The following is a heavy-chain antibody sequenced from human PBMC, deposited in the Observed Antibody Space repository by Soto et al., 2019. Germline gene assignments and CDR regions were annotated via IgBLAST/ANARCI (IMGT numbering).Heavy chain of an antibody. CDR1: GFTLRSYG. CDR3: ARDGRDYGSNYFDY. V-gene: IGHV3-33*01. J-gene: IGHJ4*02. Sequence: GGSLRLSCAASGFTLRSYGMHWVRQAPGKGLEWVALISFDGSKKYYADSVKGRFTISGDNSKNILYLQMSSLRDEDTAMYYCARDGRDYGSNYFDYWGQGTLVTVSS. D-gene: IGHD4-17*01. CDR2: ISFDGSKK.